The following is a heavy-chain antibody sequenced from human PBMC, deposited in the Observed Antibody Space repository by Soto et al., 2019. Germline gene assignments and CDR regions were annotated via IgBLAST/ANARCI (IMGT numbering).Heavy chain of an antibody. D-gene: IGHD6-19*01. CDR1: GFTFSNAW. Sequence: GGSLRLSCAASGFTFSNAWMNWVRQAPGKGLEWVGRIKSKTDGGTTDYAAPVKGRFTISRDDSKNTLYLQMNSLKTEDTAVYYCTTASSVGRSGWTLDIDYYYYGMDVWGQGTAVTVSS. V-gene: IGHV3-15*07. CDR2: IKSKTDGGTT. CDR3: TTASSVGRSGWTLDIDYYYYGMDV. J-gene: IGHJ6*02.